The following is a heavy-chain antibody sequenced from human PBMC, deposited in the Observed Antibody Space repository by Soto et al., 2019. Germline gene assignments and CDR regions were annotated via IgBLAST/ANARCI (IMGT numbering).Heavy chain of an antibody. V-gene: IGHV3-23*01. CDR1: GFTFSSYA. Sequence: EVQLLESGGGLVQPGGSLRLSCADSGFTFSSYAMSWVRQAPGKGLEWVSAISGSGGSTYYADSVKGRFTISRDNSKNTLYLQMNSLRAEDTAVYYCAKDQGAVAGTRGANWFDPWGQGTLVTVSS. CDR2: ISGSGGST. D-gene: IGHD6-19*01. CDR3: AKDQGAVAGTRGANWFDP. J-gene: IGHJ5*02.